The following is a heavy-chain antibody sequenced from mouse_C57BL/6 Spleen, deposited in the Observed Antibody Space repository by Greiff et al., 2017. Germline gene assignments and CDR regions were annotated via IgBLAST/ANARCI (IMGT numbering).Heavy chain of an antibody. CDR2: INPGSGGT. CDR3: ARRGLYYYAMDY. Sequence: VQLQQSGAELVRPGTSVKVSCKASGYAFTNYLIEWVKQRPGQGLEWIGVINPGSGGTNYNEKFKGKATLTAAKSSSTAYMQLSSLTSEDSAVYFCARRGLYYYAMDYWGQGTSVTVSS. V-gene: IGHV1-54*01. J-gene: IGHJ4*01. CDR1: GYAFTNYL. D-gene: IGHD6-1*01.